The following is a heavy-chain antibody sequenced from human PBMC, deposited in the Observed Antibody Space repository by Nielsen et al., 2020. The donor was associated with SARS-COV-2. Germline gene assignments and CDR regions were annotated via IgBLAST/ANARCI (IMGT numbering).Heavy chain of an antibody. D-gene: IGHD5-24*01. CDR3: VKDKDDYNSGFGN. CDR2: ISGDGYTT. Sequence: GESLKISCAASGFQFSDYAMHWVRQAPGKGLEWVSLISGDGYTTYSADSVKGRFTISRDNSTNSLYLQMNSLRPEDTALYYCVKDKDDYNSGFGNWGQGTLVTVSS. V-gene: IGHV3-43*02. CDR1: GFQFSDYA. J-gene: IGHJ4*02.